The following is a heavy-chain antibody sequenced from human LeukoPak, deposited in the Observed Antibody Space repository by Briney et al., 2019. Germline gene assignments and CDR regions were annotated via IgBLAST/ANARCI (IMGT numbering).Heavy chain of an antibody. CDR2: ITGSGGRT. D-gene: IGHD3-22*01. J-gene: IGHJ4*02. CDR3: ARPHDSSGYYYLFDY. CDR1: GFTFSSYA. V-gene: IGHV3-23*01. Sequence: QPGGSLRLSCAASGFTFSSYAMNWVRQAPGKGLEWVSAITGSGGRTYYADSVKGRFTISRDNSKNTLYLQMNSLRAEDTAVYYCARPHDSSGYYYLFDYWGQGTLVTVSS.